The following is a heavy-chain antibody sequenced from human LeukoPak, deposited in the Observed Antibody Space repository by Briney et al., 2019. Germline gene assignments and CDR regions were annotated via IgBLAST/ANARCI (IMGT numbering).Heavy chain of an antibody. CDR3: AGELLGYCSGGSCYPHGMDV. V-gene: IGHV1-2*02. CDR1: GYTFTGYY. CDR2: INPNSGGT. Sequence: ASVKVSCKASGYTFTGYYMHWVRQAPGQGLEWMGWINPNSGGTNYAQKFQGRVTMTRDTSISTAYMELSRLRSDDTAVYYCAGELLGYCSGGSCYPHGMDVWGQGTTVTVSS. J-gene: IGHJ6*02. D-gene: IGHD2-15*01.